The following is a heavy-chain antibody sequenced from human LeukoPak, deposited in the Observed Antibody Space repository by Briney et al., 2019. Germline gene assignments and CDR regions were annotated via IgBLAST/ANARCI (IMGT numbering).Heavy chain of an antibody. CDR2: IYPRDGST. CDR3: ARDQEAFDY. Sequence: ASVKVSCKASGYSFTSNYIHWVRQAPGQGLEWTGMIYPRDGSTSYAQKFQGRVTVTRDTSTSTVHMELSGLRSEDTAVYYCARDQEAFDYWGQGTLVTVSS. V-gene: IGHV1-46*01. CDR1: GYSFTSNY. J-gene: IGHJ4*02.